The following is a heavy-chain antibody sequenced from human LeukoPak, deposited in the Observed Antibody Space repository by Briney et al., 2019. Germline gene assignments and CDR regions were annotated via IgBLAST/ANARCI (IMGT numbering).Heavy chain of an antibody. Sequence: GRSLRLSCAASGFTVSSNYMSWVRQAPGKGLEWVSVIYSGGSTYYADSVKGRFTISRDNSKNTLYLQMNSLRAEDTAVYYCAKVAVAGYNGHFDYWGQGTLVTVSS. CDR3: AKVAVAGYNGHFDY. D-gene: IGHD6-19*01. CDR1: GFTVSSNY. CDR2: IYSGGST. V-gene: IGHV3-53*01. J-gene: IGHJ4*02.